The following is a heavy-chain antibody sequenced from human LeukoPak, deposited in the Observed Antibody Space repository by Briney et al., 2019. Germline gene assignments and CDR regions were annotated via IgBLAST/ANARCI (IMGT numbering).Heavy chain of an antibody. V-gene: IGHV3-15*01. CDR1: GFAFSHVW. Sequence: GESLRLACAASGFAFSHVWMSWVRQAPGKGLEWVGRIRGKTDGEATDLAAPGRGRFTISRDDSQNTLYLQMNSLKTEDTAVYYCTTDQGVPHDNWGQGTLVTVSS. CDR2: IRGKTDGEAT. D-gene: IGHD3-10*01. CDR3: TTDQGVPHDN. J-gene: IGHJ4*02.